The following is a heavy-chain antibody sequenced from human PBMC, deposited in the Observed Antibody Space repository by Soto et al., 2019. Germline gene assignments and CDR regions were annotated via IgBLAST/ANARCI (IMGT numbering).Heavy chain of an antibody. CDR3: ATDPQHSGRPRI. V-gene: IGHV1-58*02. CDR2: IVVGSGNT. J-gene: IGHJ3*01. Sequence: SVKVSCKASGFTFTSSAMLWVRQARGQRLEWMGWIVVGSGNTNYAQKFQGRVTISRDVSTSTAYMEMSSLRSEDTAVYYCATDPQHSGRPRIWGQGTMVTVS. D-gene: IGHD1-26*01. CDR1: GFTFTSSA.